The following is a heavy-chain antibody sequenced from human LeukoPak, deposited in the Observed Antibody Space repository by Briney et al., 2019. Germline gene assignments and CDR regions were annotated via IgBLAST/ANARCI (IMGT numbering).Heavy chain of an antibody. J-gene: IGHJ3*02. CDR2: MYYTGST. Sequence: PSETLSLTCTVSGGSISGYYWSWIRQSPGKGLVRIGYMYYTGSTNYNPSLKSRVTLSIDMSENQFSLKLRSVTAADTALYYCARHFTYYYDSSGYPRDGFDIWGQGTTVTVSS. CDR1: GGSISGYY. CDR3: ARHFTYYYDSSGYPRDGFDI. V-gene: IGHV4-59*08. D-gene: IGHD3-22*01.